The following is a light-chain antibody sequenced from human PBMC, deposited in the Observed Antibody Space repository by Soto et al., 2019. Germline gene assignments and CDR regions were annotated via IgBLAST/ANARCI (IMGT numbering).Light chain of an antibody. CDR3: QQYGSSPYT. CDR1: QSVSSSY. V-gene: IGKV3-20*01. Sequence: EIVLTQSPGTLSLSPGERATLSCRASQSVSSSYLAWYQQKPGQAPRLLLYGASSRATGIPDRFSGSGSGTDVTLTISRREPEEFAVYYCQQYGSSPYTFGQGTKLEIK. CDR2: GAS. J-gene: IGKJ2*01.